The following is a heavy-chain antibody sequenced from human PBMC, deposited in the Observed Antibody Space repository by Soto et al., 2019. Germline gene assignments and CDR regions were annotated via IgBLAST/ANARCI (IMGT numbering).Heavy chain of an antibody. V-gene: IGHV1-46*03. Sequence: ASVKVSCKASGYTFTSYYMHWVRQAPGQGLEWMGIINPSGGSTDYAQKFQGRVTMTRDTSTSTVYMELSSLKTEDTAVYYCTRGPVYMAITGPFDHWGQGTLVTVSS. CDR1: GYTFTSYY. J-gene: IGHJ4*02. CDR2: INPSGGST. D-gene: IGHD5-12*01. CDR3: TRGPVYMAITGPFDH.